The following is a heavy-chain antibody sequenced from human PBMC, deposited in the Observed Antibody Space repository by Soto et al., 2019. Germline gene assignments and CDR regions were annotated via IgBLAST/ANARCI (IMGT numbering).Heavy chain of an antibody. CDR2: ISGSGGST. J-gene: IGHJ4*02. D-gene: IGHD6-19*01. Sequence: PGGSLRLSCAASGFTFSSYAMRWVRQAPGKGLEWVSAISGSGGSTYYADSVKGRFTISRDNSKNTLYLQMNSLRAEDTAVYYCAIYSSGWYPLDYWGQGTLVTVSS. CDR3: AIYSSGWYPLDY. V-gene: IGHV3-23*01. CDR1: GFTFSSYA.